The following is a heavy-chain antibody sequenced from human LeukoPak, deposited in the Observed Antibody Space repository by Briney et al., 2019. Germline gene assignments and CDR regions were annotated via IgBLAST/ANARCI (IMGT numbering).Heavy chain of an antibody. Sequence: SETLSLTCTVSGGSISSYYWSWIRQPPGKGLEWIGYISYSGSTNYNPSLKSRVTISVDTSRNQFSLKLSSVTAADTAVYYCARGRLVGSGSYYNVLDYWGQGTLVTVSS. J-gene: IGHJ4*02. CDR1: GGSISSYY. CDR2: ISYSGST. V-gene: IGHV4-59*01. CDR3: ARGRLVGSGSYYNVLDY. D-gene: IGHD3-10*01.